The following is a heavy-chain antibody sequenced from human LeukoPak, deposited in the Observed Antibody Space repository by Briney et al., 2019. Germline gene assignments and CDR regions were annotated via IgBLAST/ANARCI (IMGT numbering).Heavy chain of an antibody. CDR1: GFTFSSYW. CDR3: ARVSAYFDY. Sequence: GGSLRLSCAASGFTFSSYWMSCVRQAPGKGLEWVGNIKQDGSEKYYVDSVKVRFTNSRDNAKNSLYLQMNSMRAEDTAVYYCARVSAYFDYWGQGTLVTVSS. CDR2: IKQDGSEK. J-gene: IGHJ4*02. V-gene: IGHV3-7*04. D-gene: IGHD2-2*01.